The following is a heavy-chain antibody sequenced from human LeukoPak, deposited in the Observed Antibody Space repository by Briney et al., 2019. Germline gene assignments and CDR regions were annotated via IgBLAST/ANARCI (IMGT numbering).Heavy chain of an antibody. D-gene: IGHD2-21*01. CDR1: GFTFSSYA. J-gene: IGHJ4*02. Sequence: PGGSLRLSCAVSGFTFSSYAMSWVRQAPGKGLEWVSAISGSGGSTYYADSVKGRFTISRDNSKNTLYLQMNSLRAEDTAVYYCAKDRFTYCGGDCYAAFDYWGQGTLVTVSS. CDR3: AKDRFTYCGGDCYAAFDY. V-gene: IGHV3-23*01. CDR2: ISGSGGST.